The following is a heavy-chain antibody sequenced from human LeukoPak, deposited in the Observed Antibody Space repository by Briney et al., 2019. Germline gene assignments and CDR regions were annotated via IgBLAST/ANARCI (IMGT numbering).Heavy chain of an antibody. J-gene: IGHJ3*01. CDR2: IRGSGDGT. CDR1: GFTFSSYA. Sequence: GGSLRLSCAAPGFTFSSYAMTWVRQAPGKGLEWVSSIRGSGDGTSYADSVKGRFTMSRDNYQNTLYLQMNSLRAEDTAIYCWGRYPNGDFVGAFDFWGQGTLVTVSS. D-gene: IGHD4-17*01. V-gene: IGHV3-23*01. CDR3: GRYPNGDFVGAFDF.